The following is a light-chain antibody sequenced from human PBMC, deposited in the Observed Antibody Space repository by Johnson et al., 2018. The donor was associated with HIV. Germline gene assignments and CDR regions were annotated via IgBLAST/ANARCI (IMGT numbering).Light chain of an antibody. CDR2: ENT. CDR3: GTWDTSLSPGGV. CDR1: SSNIGNNY. V-gene: IGLV1-51*02. Sequence: SVLTQPPSVSAAPGQKVTISCSGSSSNIGNNYVSWYQQLPGTAPKLLIYENTKRPSGIPDRFSGSKSGTSATLGITGLQTGDEADYYCGTWDTSLSPGGVFGSGTKVTVL. J-gene: IGLJ1*01.